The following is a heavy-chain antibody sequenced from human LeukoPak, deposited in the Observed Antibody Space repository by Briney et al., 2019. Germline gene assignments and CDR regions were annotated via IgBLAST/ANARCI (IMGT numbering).Heavy chain of an antibody. Sequence: ASVKVSCKASGYTFTGYYMHWVRQAPGQGLEWMRRINPNSGGTNYAQKFQGRVTMTRDTSINTAYMELSRLRSDDTAVYYCARGGYYCRGDSCYGTDYWGQGALVTVSS. CDR3: ARGGYYCRGDSCYGTDY. J-gene: IGHJ4*02. CDR1: GYTFTGYY. D-gene: IGHD2-15*01. CDR2: INPNSGGT. V-gene: IGHV1-2*06.